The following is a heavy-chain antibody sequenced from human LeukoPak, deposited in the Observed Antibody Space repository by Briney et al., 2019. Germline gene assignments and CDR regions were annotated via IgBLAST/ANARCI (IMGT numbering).Heavy chain of an antibody. CDR3: ARFIMTTVTSDAFDI. CDR1: GGSISSYY. CDR2: IYYSGST. J-gene: IGHJ3*02. Sequence: SQTLSLTCTVSGGSISSYYWSWIRQPPGKGLEWIGYIYYSGSTNYNPSLKSRVTISVDTSKNQFSLKLSSVTAADTAVYYCARFIMTTVTSDAFDIWGQGTMVTVSS. V-gene: IGHV4-59*01. D-gene: IGHD4-17*01.